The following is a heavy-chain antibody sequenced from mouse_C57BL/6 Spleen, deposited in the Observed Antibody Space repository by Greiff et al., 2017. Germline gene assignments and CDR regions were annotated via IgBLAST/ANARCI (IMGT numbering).Heavy chain of an antibody. CDR1: GFSLTSYG. V-gene: IGHV2-2*01. Sequence: QVQLKQSGPGLVQPSQSLSITCTVSGFSLTSYGVHWVRQSPGKGLEWLGVIWSGGSTDYNAAFISRLSISKDNSKSQVFFKMNSLQADDTAIYYCARNRGYYGYDVGLFDYWGQGTTLTVSS. CDR2: IWSGGST. CDR3: ARNRGYYGYDVGLFDY. D-gene: IGHD2-2*01. J-gene: IGHJ2*01.